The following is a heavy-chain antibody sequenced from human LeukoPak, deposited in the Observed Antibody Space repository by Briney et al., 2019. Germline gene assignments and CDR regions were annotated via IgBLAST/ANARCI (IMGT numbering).Heavy chain of an antibody. CDR3: ARDQVIVVVMYCYYYGMDV. CDR2: IIPILGIA. J-gene: IGHJ6*02. V-gene: IGHV1-69*04. CDR1: GSTFSSYA. Sequence: SVKVSSKASGSTFSSYAISWVRQAPGQGLEWMGRIIPILGIANYAQKFQGRVTITADKSTSTAYMELSSLRSEDTAVYYCARDQVIVVVMYCYYYGMDVWGQGTTVTVSS. D-gene: IGHD3-22*01.